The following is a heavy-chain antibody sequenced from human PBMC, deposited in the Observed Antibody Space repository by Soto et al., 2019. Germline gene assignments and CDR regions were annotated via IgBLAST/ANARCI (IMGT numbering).Heavy chain of an antibody. D-gene: IGHD3-10*01. Sequence: SVKVSCKASGGTFSSYAISWVRQAPGQGLEWMGGIIPLFGTANYAQKFQGRVTITADESTSTAYMDPADTATYYCADRRPQFSGVDVWGQGTTVTVSS. V-gene: IGHV1-69*13. J-gene: IGHJ6*02. CDR3: QFSGVDV. CDR1: GGTFSSYA. CDR2: IIPLFGTA.